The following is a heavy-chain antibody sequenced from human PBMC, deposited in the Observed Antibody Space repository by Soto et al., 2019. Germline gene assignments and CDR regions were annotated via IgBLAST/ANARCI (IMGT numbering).Heavy chain of an antibody. CDR3: ARDLFRGDYARLYYYYGMDV. CDR2: IGTAGDT. D-gene: IGHD4-17*01. CDR1: GFTFSSYD. V-gene: IGHV3-13*01. Sequence: PGGSLRLSCAASGFTFSSYDMHWVRQATGKGLEWVSAIGTAGDTYYPGSVKGRFTISRENAKNSLHLQMNSLRAEDTAVYYCARDLFRGDYARLYYYYGMDVWGQGTTVTVSS. J-gene: IGHJ6*02.